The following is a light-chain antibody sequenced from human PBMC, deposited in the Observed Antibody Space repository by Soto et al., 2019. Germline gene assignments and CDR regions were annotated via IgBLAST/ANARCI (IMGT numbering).Light chain of an antibody. CDR2: EVS. V-gene: IGLV2-14*01. CDR1: SSDVGGYNY. J-gene: IGLJ3*02. CDR3: GSWDRSLRGWV. Sequence: QSALTQPASMSGSPGRSITISCTGTSSDVGGYNYVSWYQQHPGKAPKLMIYEVSNRPSGISNRFSGSKSGNTASLTISGLQAEDEADYYCGSWDRSLRGWVFGGGTKLTVL.